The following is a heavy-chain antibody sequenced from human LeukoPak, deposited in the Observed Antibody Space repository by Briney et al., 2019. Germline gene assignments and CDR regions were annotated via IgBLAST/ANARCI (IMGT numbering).Heavy chain of an antibody. CDR1: GYTFTGYY. V-gene: IGHV1-2*02. Sequence: ASVKVSCKASGYTFTGYYMHWVRQAPGQGLEWMGWINPNSGGTNYAQKFQGRVTMTRDTSISTAYMELSRLRSDDTAVYYCARARRGYCSGGSCHFDYWDQGTLVTVSS. CDR2: INPNSGGT. J-gene: IGHJ4*02. D-gene: IGHD2-15*01. CDR3: ARARRGYCSGGSCHFDY.